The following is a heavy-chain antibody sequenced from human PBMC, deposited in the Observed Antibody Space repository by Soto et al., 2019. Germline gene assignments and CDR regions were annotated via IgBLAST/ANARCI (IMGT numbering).Heavy chain of an antibody. D-gene: IGHD3-22*01. V-gene: IGHV1-2*02. CDR1: GYTFTGYY. CDR3: ARPQITRYYYDSSGYYHDAFDI. CDR2: INPNSGGT. J-gene: IGHJ3*02. Sequence: ASVKVSCKASGYTFTGYYMHWVRQAPGQGLEWMGWINPNSGGTNYAQKSQGRVTMTRDTSISTAYMELSRLRSDDTAVYYCARPQITRYYYDSSGYYHDAFDIWGQGTMVTVSS.